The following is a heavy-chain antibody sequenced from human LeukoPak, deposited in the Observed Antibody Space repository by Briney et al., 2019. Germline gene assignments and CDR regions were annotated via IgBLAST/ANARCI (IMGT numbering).Heavy chain of an antibody. J-gene: IGHJ5*02. V-gene: IGHV4-38-2*02. Sequence: SETLSLTCTVSGYSISSGYYWGWIRQPPGKGLEWIGSIYHSGSTYYNPSLKSRVTISVDTSKNQFSLKLSSVTAADTAVYYCASGYGSGSYYFFDPWGQGTLVTVSS. CDR1: GYSISSGYY. CDR2: IYHSGST. CDR3: ASGYGSGSYYFFDP. D-gene: IGHD3-10*01.